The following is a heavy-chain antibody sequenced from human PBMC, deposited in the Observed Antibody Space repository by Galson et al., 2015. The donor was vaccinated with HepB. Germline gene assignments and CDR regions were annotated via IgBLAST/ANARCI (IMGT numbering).Heavy chain of an antibody. CDR2: ISAYNGNT. CDR1: GYTFTSYG. V-gene: IGHV1-18*01. Sequence: CTASGYTFTSYGISWVRQAPGQGLEWMGWISAYNGNTNYAQKLQGRVTMTTDTSTSTAYMELRSLRSDDTAVYYCARDSRYFDWLLLPFDYWGQGTLVTVSS. D-gene: IGHD3-9*01. J-gene: IGHJ4*02. CDR3: ARDSRYFDWLLLPFDY.